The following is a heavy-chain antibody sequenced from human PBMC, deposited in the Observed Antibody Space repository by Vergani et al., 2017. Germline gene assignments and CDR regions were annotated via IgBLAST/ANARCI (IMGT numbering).Heavy chain of an antibody. Sequence: QVQLQESGPGLVKPSQTLSLTCSVSGDSISSGVYYWNWIRQHPGKGLEWIGYIYSTGSTHHNPSLRRRINMSVDTSKNQFSLKLNSVTAADTAMYYCAGIGGDDEGDAFRIGYFDSWGPGILVTVSS. V-gene: IGHV4-31*03. CDR1: GDSISSGVYY. D-gene: IGHD2-21*01. CDR3: AGIGGDDEGDAFRIGYFDS. J-gene: IGHJ4*02. CDR2: IYSTGST.